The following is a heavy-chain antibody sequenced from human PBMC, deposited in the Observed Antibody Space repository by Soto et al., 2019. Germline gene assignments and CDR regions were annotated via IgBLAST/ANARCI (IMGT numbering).Heavy chain of an antibody. CDR2: IYSGGST. D-gene: IGHD6-13*01. J-gene: IGHJ5*02. CDR3: ARGPEGSSSSLAVDGGWFDP. V-gene: IGHV3-53*01. CDR1: GFTVSSNY. Sequence: EVQLVESGGGLIQPGGSLRLSCAASGFTVSSNYMSWVRQAPGKGLEWVSVIYSGGSTYYADSVKGRFTISRDNSKNTLYLQMNSLRAEDTAVYYCARGPEGSSSSLAVDGGWFDPWGQGTLVTVSS.